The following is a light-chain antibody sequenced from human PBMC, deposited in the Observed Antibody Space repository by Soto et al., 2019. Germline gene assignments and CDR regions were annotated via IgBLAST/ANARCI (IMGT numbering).Light chain of an antibody. CDR3: QQRSNWPPF. J-gene: IGKJ4*01. CDR2: AAS. Sequence: EMLFTQSPATLSLSPGERATLSCRASQSVSSYLAWYQQKHGHSPRLLIYAASNRATGLPARFSGSSSGTDFHLTISSLETEDFAVYYCQQRSNWPPFFGGGTKVDIK. V-gene: IGKV3-11*01. CDR1: QSVSSY.